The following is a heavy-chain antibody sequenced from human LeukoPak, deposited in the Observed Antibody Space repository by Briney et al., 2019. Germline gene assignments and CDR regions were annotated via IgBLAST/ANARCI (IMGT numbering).Heavy chain of an antibody. V-gene: IGHV4-39*01. CDR2: IYYTGST. J-gene: IGHJ4*02. CDR3: ARRWGNIVGVTYEY. CDR1: GSSITSVSHY. Sequence: PSETLSLTCTISGSSITSVSHYWGWIRQPPGKGLEWIGDIYYTGSTYYSPSLRSRVTMSVHTSENQFSLRLNSVTAVDTAIYYCARRWGNIVGVTYEYWGQGTLVTVSS. D-gene: IGHD3-16*01.